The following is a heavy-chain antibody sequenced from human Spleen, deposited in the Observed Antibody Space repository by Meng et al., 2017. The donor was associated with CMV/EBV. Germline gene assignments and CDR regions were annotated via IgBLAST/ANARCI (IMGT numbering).Heavy chain of an antibody. Sequence: TCMVAGGSVSSDSYFWTWSRQPPGKGLEWIGYISDSGNTNYNPSLKSRVTISVDTSKNHFSLRLRSVTAADTAVYYCARGRIYWFDPWGQGTLVTVSS. CDR3: ARGRIYWFDP. V-gene: IGHV4-61*03. CDR2: ISDSGNT. D-gene: IGHD2-15*01. CDR1: GGSVSSDSYF. J-gene: IGHJ5*02.